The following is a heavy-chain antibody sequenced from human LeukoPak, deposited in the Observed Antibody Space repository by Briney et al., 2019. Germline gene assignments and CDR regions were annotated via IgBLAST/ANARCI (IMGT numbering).Heavy chain of an antibody. J-gene: IGHJ3*02. CDR3: ASLPRGYSYGYGDAFDI. V-gene: IGHV4-4*07. CDR1: GGSISSYY. D-gene: IGHD5-18*01. Sequence: SETLSLTCTVSGGSISSYYWSWIRQPAGKGLEWIGRIYTSGSTNYNPSLKSRVTMSVDTSKNKFSLELSSVTAADTAVYYCASLPRGYSYGYGDAFDIWGQGTMVTVSS. CDR2: IYTSGST.